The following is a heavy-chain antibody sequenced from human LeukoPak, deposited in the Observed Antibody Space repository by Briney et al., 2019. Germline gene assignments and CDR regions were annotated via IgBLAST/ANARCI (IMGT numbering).Heavy chain of an antibody. CDR3: TTDLGRPEDIVVVPAAIGDAFDI. D-gene: IGHD2-2*01. Sequence: VGSLRLSCAASGFTFSNAWMSWVRQAPGKGLEWVGRIKSKTDGGTTDYAAPVKGRFTISRDDSKNTLYLQMNSLKTEDTAVYYCTTDLGRPEDIVVVPAAIGDAFDIWGQGTMVTVSS. V-gene: IGHV3-15*01. J-gene: IGHJ3*02. CDR2: IKSKTDGGTT. CDR1: GFTFSNAW.